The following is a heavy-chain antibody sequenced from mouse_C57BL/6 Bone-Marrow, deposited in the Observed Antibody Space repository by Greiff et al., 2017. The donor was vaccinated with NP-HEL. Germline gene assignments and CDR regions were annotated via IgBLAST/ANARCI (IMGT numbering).Heavy chain of an antibody. J-gene: IGHJ3*01. Sequence: QVQLKQSGAELARPGASVKLSCKASGYTFTSYGISWVKQRTGQGLEWIGEIYPRSGNTYYNEKFKGKATLTADKSSSTAYMELRSLTSEDSEVYFCARTSLLLRFAYWGQGTLVTVSA. CDR2: IYPRSGNT. CDR1: GYTFTSYG. V-gene: IGHV1-81*01. D-gene: IGHD1-1*01. CDR3: ARTSLLLRFAY.